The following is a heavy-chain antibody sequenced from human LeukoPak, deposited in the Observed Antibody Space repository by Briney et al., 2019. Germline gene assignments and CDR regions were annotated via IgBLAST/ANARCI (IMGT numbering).Heavy chain of an antibody. V-gene: IGHV1-69*13. CDR2: IIPIFGTA. D-gene: IGHD3-3*01. CDR3: ARGSITIFGVVTPGAFDI. CDR1: GGTFSSYA. J-gene: IGHJ3*02. Sequence: GASVKVSCKASGGTFSSYAISWVRQAPGQGLEWMGGIIPIFGTANYAQKFQGRVTITADESTSTAYMELSGLRSEDTAVYYCARGSITIFGVVTPGAFDIWGQGTMVTVSS.